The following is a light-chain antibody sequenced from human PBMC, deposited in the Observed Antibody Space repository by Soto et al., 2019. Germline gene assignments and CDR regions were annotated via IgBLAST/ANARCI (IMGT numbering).Light chain of an antibody. CDR1: QDIGSS. CDR3: QQSNSYPRT. Sequence: DIQMTQSPSSLSVSVGDRVTITCRASQDIGSSLGWFQQKPGKAPKSLIYAASTLQVGVPSRFSSSGSGKDFILTISSLQPEDFATYFCQQSNSYPRTFVQGTKVEIK. J-gene: IGKJ1*01. CDR2: AAS. V-gene: IGKV1-16*01.